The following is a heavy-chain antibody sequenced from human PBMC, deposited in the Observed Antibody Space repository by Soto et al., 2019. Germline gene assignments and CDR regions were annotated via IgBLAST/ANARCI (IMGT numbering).Heavy chain of an antibody. CDR2: ISAYNGNT. CDR3: ARNYDFWSGYYSSGMDV. J-gene: IGHJ6*02. CDR1: GYTFTSYS. V-gene: IGHV1-18*04. Sequence: ASVEVSCKASGYTFTSYSISWVLQAPGQGLEWMGWISAYNGNTNYAQKLQGRVTMTTDTSTSTAYMELRSLRSDDTAVYYCARNYDFWSGYYSSGMDVWGQGTTVTVSS. D-gene: IGHD3-3*01.